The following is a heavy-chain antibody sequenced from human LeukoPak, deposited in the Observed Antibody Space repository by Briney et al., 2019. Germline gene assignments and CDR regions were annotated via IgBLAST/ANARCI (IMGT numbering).Heavy chain of an antibody. CDR3: AKREYSSSWPDSRDYYFDY. Sequence: GGSLRLSCEASGFRGLSSFSSFAMHWVRQAPGKGLEWVAVLWSADKNRYHADSVKGRFSISRDNSQKKVYLQMNNLRPEDTAVYYCAKREYSSSWPDSRDYYFDYWGQGTLVTVSS. D-gene: IGHD6-13*01. V-gene: IGHV3-30*02. J-gene: IGHJ4*02. CDR2: LWSADKNR. CDR1: GFRGLSSFSSFA.